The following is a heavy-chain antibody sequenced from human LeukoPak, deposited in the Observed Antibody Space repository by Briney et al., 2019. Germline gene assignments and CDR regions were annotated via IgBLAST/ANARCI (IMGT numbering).Heavy chain of an antibody. CDR3: ARAPRPDYRDYFDY. D-gene: IGHD4-17*01. V-gene: IGHV4-4*07. J-gene: IGHJ4*02. Sequence: SETLSLTCTDSGGSMSSYLWSWIRQPAGKGLEWIGRIYTSGSTNYNPSLKSRVTMSVDTSKNQFSLKLSSVTAADTAVYYCARAPRPDYRDYFDYWGQRTLVTVSS. CDR2: IYTSGST. CDR1: GGSMSSYL.